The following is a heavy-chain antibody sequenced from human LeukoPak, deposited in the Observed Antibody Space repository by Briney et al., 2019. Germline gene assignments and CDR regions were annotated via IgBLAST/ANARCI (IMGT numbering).Heavy chain of an antibody. CDR2: INPNSGGT. D-gene: IGHD4-17*01. V-gene: IGHV1-2*02. CDR3: ASTDYGYYYYYYMDV. J-gene: IGHJ6*03. CDR1: GYTFTGHY. Sequence: VASVKVSCKASGYTFTGHYMHWVRQAPVQGLEWMGWINPNSGGTNYAQKFQGRVTMTRDTSISTAYMELSRLRSDDTAVYYCASTDYGYYYYYYMDVWGKGTTVTVSS.